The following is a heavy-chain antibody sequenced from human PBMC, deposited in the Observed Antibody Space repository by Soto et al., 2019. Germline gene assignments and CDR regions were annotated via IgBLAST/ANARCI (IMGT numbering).Heavy chain of an antibody. CDR3: AHSTHVAVADY. V-gene: IGHV2-5*02. D-gene: IGHD6-19*01. Sequence: QITLKESGPPLVKPTQTLTLTCTFSGFSLSTSGVGVGWIRQPPGKALEWLALIYWDDDKRYSPSLKSRLTSTMXTSNNQVVLTMTNMDPVDTATYYCAHSTHVAVADYWGQGTLVTVSS. CDR1: GFSLSTSGVG. J-gene: IGHJ4*02. CDR2: IYWDDDK.